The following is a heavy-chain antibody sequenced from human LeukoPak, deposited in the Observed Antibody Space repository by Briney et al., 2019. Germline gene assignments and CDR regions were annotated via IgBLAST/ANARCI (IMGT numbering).Heavy chain of an antibody. CDR1: GYSINNSHW. CDR3: ARVPTVGPSRGWFDP. CDR2: IYYGGST. V-gene: IGHV4-28*06. Sequence: SDTLSLTCAVSGYSINNSHWWGWIRQPPGKGLEWIGYIYYGGSTNYNPSLRSRVSMSVDTSKSQFSLKLSSVTAFDTAVYYCARVPTVGPSRGWFDPWGQGTLVTVSS. D-gene: IGHD1-26*01. J-gene: IGHJ5*02.